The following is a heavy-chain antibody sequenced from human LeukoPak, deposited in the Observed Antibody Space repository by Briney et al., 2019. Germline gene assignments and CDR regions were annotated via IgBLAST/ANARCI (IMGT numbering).Heavy chain of an antibody. Sequence: SETLSLTCTVSGGSISSYYWSWIRQPPGKGLELIGYTYYSGSTNYNPSLKSRVTISVDTSKNQFSLKLSSVTAADTAVYYCARASDFWSGYSVGNWGQGTLVTVSS. J-gene: IGHJ4*02. D-gene: IGHD3-3*01. V-gene: IGHV4-59*01. CDR2: TYYSGST. CDR1: GGSISSYY. CDR3: ARASDFWSGYSVGN.